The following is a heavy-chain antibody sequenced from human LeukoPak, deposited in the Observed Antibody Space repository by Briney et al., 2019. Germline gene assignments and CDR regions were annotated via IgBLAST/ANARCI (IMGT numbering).Heavy chain of an antibody. V-gene: IGHV4-34*01. CDR3: ARGLVRGSYSDYFDY. J-gene: IGHJ4*02. D-gene: IGHD1-26*01. CDR2: TNHSGST. Sequence: KPSETLSLTCAVYGGSFSGYYWSWIRQPPGKGLEWIGETNHSGSTNYNPSLKSRVTISVDTSKNQFSLKLSSVTAADTAVYYCARGLVRGSYSDYFDYWGQGTLVTVSS. CDR1: GGSFSGYY.